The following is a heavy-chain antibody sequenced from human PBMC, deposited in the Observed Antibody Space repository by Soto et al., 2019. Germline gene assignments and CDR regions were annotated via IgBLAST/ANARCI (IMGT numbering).Heavy chain of an antibody. D-gene: IGHD2-2*03. CDR2: VYSHDNT. J-gene: IGHJ6*02. CDR3: ARLNGYCVSTKCRGYYGMDV. CDR1: GGSVSSTDYS. V-gene: IGHV4-39*01. Sequence: QLQLQESGPGLVKPSETLSLTCTVSGGSVSSTDYSWGWVRQSPGKGLEWIGTVYSHDNTHYNPSLLSRVTLSVDTSKNEFSLRLTSVTAADTAVYYCARLNGYCVSTKCRGYYGMDVWGQGTTVTVSS.